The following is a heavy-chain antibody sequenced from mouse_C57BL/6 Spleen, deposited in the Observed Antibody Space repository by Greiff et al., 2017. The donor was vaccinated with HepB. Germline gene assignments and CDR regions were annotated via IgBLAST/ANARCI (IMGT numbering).Heavy chain of an antibody. CDR1: GYAFTNYL. D-gene: IGHD2-4*01. V-gene: IGHV1-54*01. J-gene: IGHJ4*01. Sequence: VKLQESGAELVRPGTSVKVSCKASGYAFTNYLIEWVKQRPGQGLEWIGVINPGSGGTNYNEKFKGKATLTADKSSSTAYMQLSSLTSEDSAVYFCARGVYYDYEGRAMDYWGQGTSVTVSS. CDR2: INPGSGGT. CDR3: ARGVYYDYEGRAMDY.